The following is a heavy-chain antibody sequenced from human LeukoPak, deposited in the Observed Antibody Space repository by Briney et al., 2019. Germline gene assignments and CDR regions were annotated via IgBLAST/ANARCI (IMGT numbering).Heavy chain of an antibody. J-gene: IGHJ2*01. D-gene: IGHD3-10*01. Sequence: GGSLRLSCAVSGFTVSSNSMSWVRQAPGKGLEWVSFIYSDNTHYSDSVKGRFTISRDNSKNTLYLQMNSLRVEDTAVYFCARDRYYYNYEAFVWGRGAQVTVSS. V-gene: IGHV3-53*01. CDR3: ARDRYYYNYEAFV. CDR2: IYSDNT. CDR1: GFTVSSNS.